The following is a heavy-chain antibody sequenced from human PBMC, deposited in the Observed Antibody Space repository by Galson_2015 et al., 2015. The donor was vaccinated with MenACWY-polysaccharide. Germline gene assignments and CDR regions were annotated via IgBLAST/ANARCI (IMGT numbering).Heavy chain of an antibody. CDR3: ARVGYSSSSIDY. D-gene: IGHD6-6*01. V-gene: IGHV3-7*01. CDR1: GFTFSNYW. Sequence: SLRLSCAASGFTFSNYWMSWVRQAPGKGLEWVANIKQDGGQKHYMDSVKGRLTISRENAKNSLYLQMNSLTAEDTAVFYCARVGYSSSSIDYWGQGTLVTVSS. CDR2: IKQDGGQK. J-gene: IGHJ4*02.